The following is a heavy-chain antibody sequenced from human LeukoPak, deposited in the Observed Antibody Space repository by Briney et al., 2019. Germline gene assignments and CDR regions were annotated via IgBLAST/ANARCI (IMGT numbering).Heavy chain of an antibody. Sequence: GGSLRLSCAASGFTFSSYWMSWVRQAPGKGLEWVANIKQDGSGKYYVDSVKGRFTISGDNAKNSLYLQMNSLRAEDTAVYYCAISGSYYPYYFDYWGQGTLVTVSS. CDR3: AISGSYYPYYFDY. J-gene: IGHJ4*02. V-gene: IGHV3-7*01. D-gene: IGHD1-26*01. CDR2: IKQDGSGK. CDR1: GFTFSSYW.